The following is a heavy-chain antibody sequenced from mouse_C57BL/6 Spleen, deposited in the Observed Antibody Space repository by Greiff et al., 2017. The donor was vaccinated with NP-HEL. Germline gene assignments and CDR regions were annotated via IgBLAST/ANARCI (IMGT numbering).Heavy chain of an antibody. CDR2: ISSGGSYT. CDR1: GFTFSSYG. Sequence: EVKVVESGGDLVKPGGSLKLSCAASGFTFSSYGMSWVRQTPDKRLEWVATISSGGSYTSYPDSVKGRFNISRDNAKNTRYLQMSRLKSEDTAMYYCARLGNDGYHYAMDYWGQGTSVTVSS. J-gene: IGHJ4*01. V-gene: IGHV5-6*01. D-gene: IGHD2-3*01. CDR3: ARLGNDGYHYAMDY.